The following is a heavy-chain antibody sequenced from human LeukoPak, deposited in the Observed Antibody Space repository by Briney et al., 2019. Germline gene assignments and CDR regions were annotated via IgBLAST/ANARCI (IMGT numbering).Heavy chain of an antibody. CDR2: ISSSSSYI. V-gene: IGHV3-21*01. CDR1: GFTFSSYS. Sequence: GGSLRLSCAASGFTFSSYSMNWVRQAPGKGLEWVSSISSSSSYIYYADSVKGRFTTSRDNAKNSLYLQMNSLRAEDTAVYYCARGGPSGYDPFDYWGQGTLVTVSS. D-gene: IGHD5-12*01. J-gene: IGHJ4*02. CDR3: ARGGPSGYDPFDY.